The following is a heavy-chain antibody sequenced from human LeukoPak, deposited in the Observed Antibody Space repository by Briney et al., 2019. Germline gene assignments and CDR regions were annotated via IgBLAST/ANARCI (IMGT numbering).Heavy chain of an antibody. CDR2: MNPNSGNT. D-gene: IGHD3-3*01. J-gene: IGHJ4*02. Sequence: ASVKVSCKASGYTVTSYDINWVRQATGQGLEWMGWMNPNSGNTGYAQKFQGRVTITRNTSISTAYMELSSLRSEDTAVYYCARDRAAFGVVQVGYWGQGTLVTVSS. V-gene: IGHV1-8*03. CDR1: GYTVTSYD. CDR3: ARDRAAFGVVQVGY.